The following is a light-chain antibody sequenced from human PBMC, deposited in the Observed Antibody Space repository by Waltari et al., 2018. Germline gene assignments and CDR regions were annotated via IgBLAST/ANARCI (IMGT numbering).Light chain of an antibody. CDR3: CAYAGSYTHVV. J-gene: IGLJ2*01. V-gene: IGLV2-11*01. CDR1: SSDVGGYDY. Sequence: QSALTQPRSVSGSPGQSVTISCTGTSSDVGGYDYVSWYQHHPGKAPKLMICDVTKRPSGVPDRLSGSKSGTTASLTISELQAEDEADYYCCAYAGSYTHVVFGGGTKLTVL. CDR2: DVT.